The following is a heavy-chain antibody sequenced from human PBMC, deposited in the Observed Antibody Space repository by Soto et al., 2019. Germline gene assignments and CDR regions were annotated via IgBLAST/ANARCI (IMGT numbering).Heavy chain of an antibody. CDR2: IDRGGST. D-gene: IGHD2-2*01. V-gene: IGHV3-66*01. CDR3: ARDKEYGGFDY. J-gene: IGHJ4*02. CDR1: GFTVSSSS. Sequence: PGGSLRLSCAASGFTVSSSSMSWVRQAPGKGLEWVSDIDRGGSTYYAESVKGRFIISRDTSRKTLYLQMNSLRAEDTAVYYCARDKEYGGFDYWGQGTLVTVSS.